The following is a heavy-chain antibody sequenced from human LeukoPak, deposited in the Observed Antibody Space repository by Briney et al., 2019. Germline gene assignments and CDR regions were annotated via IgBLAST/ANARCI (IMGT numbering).Heavy chain of an antibody. CDR1: GGPFSDYS. V-gene: IGHV4-34*01. J-gene: IGHJ4*02. Sequence: SETLSLTCAVYGGPFSDYSWTWVRQPPGKGLEWIGEINHSGSTNYSPSLKSRVTISVDTSKNQFSLKLSSVTAADTAVYYCARHGARGSIAARSFDYWGQGTLVTVSS. D-gene: IGHD6-6*01. CDR2: INHSGST. CDR3: ARHGARGSIAARSFDY.